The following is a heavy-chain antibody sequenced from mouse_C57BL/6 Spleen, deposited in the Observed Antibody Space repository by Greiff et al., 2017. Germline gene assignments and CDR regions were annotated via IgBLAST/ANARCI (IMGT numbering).Heavy chain of an antibody. Sequence: VKLVESGPGLVAPSQSLSITCTVSGFSLTSYAISWVRQPPGKGLEWLGVIWTGGGTNYNSALKSRLSISKDNSKSQVFLKMNSLQTDDTARYYCARPYYGSSYGYFDVWGTGTTVTVSS. J-gene: IGHJ1*03. V-gene: IGHV2-9-1*01. D-gene: IGHD1-1*01. CDR3: ARPYYGSSYGYFDV. CDR2: IWTGGGT. CDR1: GFSLTSYA.